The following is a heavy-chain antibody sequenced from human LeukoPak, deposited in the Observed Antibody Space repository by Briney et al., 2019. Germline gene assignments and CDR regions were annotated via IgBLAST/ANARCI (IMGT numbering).Heavy chain of an antibody. CDR3: AGGGYSSSWDDTDY. D-gene: IGHD6-13*01. J-gene: IGHJ4*02. CDR2: ISSSSSTI. CDR1: GFTFSSYS. Sequence: GGSLRLSCAASGFTFSSYSMNWVRQAPGKGLEWVSYISSSSSTIYYADSVKGRFTISRDNAKNSLYLQMNSLRDEDTAVYYCAGGGYSSSWDDTDYWGQGTLVTVSS. V-gene: IGHV3-48*02.